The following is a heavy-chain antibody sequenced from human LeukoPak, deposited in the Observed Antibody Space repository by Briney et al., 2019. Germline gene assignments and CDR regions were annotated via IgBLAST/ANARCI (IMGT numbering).Heavy chain of an antibody. D-gene: IGHD3-9*01. J-gene: IGHJ5*01. V-gene: IGHV3-74*01. Sequence: GSLRLSCAASGFTFSNYWMHWVRQAPGKGLVWVSRIKGNGSHTIYADSVKGRFTISRDNAKNTLYLQMKSLRAEDTAVYYCVRDWDHFDFDSWGLGTLVTVSS. CDR1: GFTFSNYW. CDR3: VRDWDHFDFDS. CDR2: IKGNGSHT.